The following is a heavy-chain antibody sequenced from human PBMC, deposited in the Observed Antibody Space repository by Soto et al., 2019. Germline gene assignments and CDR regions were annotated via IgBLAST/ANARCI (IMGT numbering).Heavy chain of an antibody. CDR2: ISGRSGVP. CDR3: AKGGPFTGGFDP. J-gene: IGHJ5*02. V-gene: IGHV3-23*01. Sequence: GGSLRLSCAGSGLTLRSYAMTWIRQTPEKGLEWVSTISGRSGVPSYADSVNGRFTVSRDHSKNTLYLQMNSLRPDDTAIYYCAKGGPFTGGFDPWGQGTLVTVSS. D-gene: IGHD3-16*01. CDR1: GLTLRSYA.